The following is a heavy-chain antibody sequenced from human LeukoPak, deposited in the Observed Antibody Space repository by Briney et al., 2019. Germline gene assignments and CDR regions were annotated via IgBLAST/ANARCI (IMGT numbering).Heavy chain of an antibody. Sequence: KPGGSLRLSCAASGFTFSSYWMSWVRQPPGKGLEWIGYIYYSGSTYYNPSLKSRVTISVDTSKNQFSLKLSSVTAADTAVYYCARTTMTTVVYDYWGQGTLVTVSS. D-gene: IGHD4-23*01. CDR1: GFTFSSYW. CDR3: ARTTMTTVVYDY. J-gene: IGHJ4*02. CDR2: IYYSGST. V-gene: IGHV4-30-4*08.